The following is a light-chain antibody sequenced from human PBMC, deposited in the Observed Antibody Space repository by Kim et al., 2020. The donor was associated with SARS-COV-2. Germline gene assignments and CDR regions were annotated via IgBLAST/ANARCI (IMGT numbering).Light chain of an antibody. CDR3: QKFKNDPPLT. Sequence: AIQLTQSPSSLSASVGDRVTITCRASQGISSALAWYQQKPGKAPKLLIYDASSLESGVPSRFSGSGSGTDFTLTISSLQPEDVATYNCQKFKNDPPLTFGGGTKLDIK. J-gene: IGKJ4*01. CDR1: QGISSA. CDR2: DAS. V-gene: IGKV1D-13*01.